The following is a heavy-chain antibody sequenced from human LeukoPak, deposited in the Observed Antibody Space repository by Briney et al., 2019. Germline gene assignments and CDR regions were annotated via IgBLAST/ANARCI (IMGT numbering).Heavy chain of an antibody. Sequence: PSETLSLTCTVSGGSISSYYWSWIRQPPGKGLEWIGYIYYSGSANYNPSLKSRATISVDTSKNQFSLKVSSVTAGDTAVYYCARAHVAPNWFDPWGQGTLVTVSS. CDR2: IYYSGSA. CDR3: ARAHVAPNWFDP. D-gene: IGHD5-12*01. J-gene: IGHJ5*02. CDR1: GGSISSYY. V-gene: IGHV4-59*01.